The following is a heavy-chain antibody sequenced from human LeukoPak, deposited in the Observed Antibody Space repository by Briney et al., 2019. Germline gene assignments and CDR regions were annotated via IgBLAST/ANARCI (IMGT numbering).Heavy chain of an antibody. CDR3: ATLSPDSSGYYLDY. CDR1: GGSISSSSYY. V-gene: IGHV4-39*07. D-gene: IGHD3-22*01. Sequence: SETLSLTCTVSGGSISSSSYYWGWIRQPPGKGLEWIGSIYYSGSTYYNPSLKSRVTISVDTSKNQFSLKLSSVTAADTAVYYCATLSPDSSGYYLDYWGQGTLVTVSS. CDR2: IYYSGST. J-gene: IGHJ4*02.